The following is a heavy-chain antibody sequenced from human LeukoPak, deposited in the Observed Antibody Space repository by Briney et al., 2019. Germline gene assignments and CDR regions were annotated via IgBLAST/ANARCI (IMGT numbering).Heavy chain of an antibody. CDR1: GGSISSGSSY. Sequence: SETLSLTCSISGGSISSGSSYWGWIRQPPGKGLEWIGSIHYTGSTYYNPSLKSRVTISVDTSKNQFSLKLSSVTAADTAVYYCARRRSYFDYWGQGTLVTVSS. CDR2: IHYTGST. J-gene: IGHJ4*02. CDR3: ARRRSYFDY. V-gene: IGHV4-39*07.